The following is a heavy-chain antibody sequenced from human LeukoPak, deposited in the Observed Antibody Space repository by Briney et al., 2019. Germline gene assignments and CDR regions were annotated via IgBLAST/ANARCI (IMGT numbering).Heavy chain of an antibody. CDR1: GFTFSSYW. D-gene: IGHD3-22*01. V-gene: IGHV3-7*01. CDR3: ARSYYDNSGSFGF. Sequence: PGGSLRLSCAASGFTFSSYWMNWVRQAPGKGLEWVANIKQDGSEKYYVDSVKGRFTISRDNAKNSLYLQMNSLRAEDTAVYYCARSYYDNSGSFGFWGQGTLVTVSS. J-gene: IGHJ4*02. CDR2: IKQDGSEK.